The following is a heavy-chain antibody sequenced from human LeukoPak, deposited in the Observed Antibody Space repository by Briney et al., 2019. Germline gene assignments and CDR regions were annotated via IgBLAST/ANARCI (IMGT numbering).Heavy chain of an antibody. CDR1: GDSMSNYY. Sequence: PSETLSPTCTVSGDSMSNYYWSWIRQPPGKGLEWIGFVYYSGSTNYNPSLKSRVTISIDTSKNQFSLKLSSVTPADTAVYYCARDRQLERRGLDYWGQGALVTVSS. J-gene: IGHJ4*02. V-gene: IGHV4-59*01. D-gene: IGHD1-1*01. CDR3: ARDRQLERRGLDY. CDR2: VYYSGST.